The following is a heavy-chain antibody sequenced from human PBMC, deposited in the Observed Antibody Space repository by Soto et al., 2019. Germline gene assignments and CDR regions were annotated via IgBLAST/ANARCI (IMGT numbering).Heavy chain of an antibody. Sequence: QVQLVQSGAEVKKPGASVKVSCKASGYTFTSYDINWVRQATGQGLEWMGWMNPNSGNTGYAQKFQDRVTMTRNTSISTAYMELSSLRSEDTAVYYCARVFESGYCSSTSCYDDYWGQGTLVTVSS. D-gene: IGHD2-2*01. CDR2: MNPNSGNT. V-gene: IGHV1-8*01. CDR3: ARVFESGYCSSTSCYDDY. J-gene: IGHJ4*02. CDR1: GYTFTSYD.